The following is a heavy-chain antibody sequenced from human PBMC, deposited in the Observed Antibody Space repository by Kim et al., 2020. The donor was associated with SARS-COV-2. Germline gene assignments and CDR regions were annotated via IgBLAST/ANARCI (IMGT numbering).Heavy chain of an antibody. J-gene: IGHJ3*02. CDR2: IYHSGST. CDR1: GGSISSSNW. D-gene: IGHD3-22*01. V-gene: IGHV4-4*02. CDR3: ARKTYYYDSSGYLRRSRYDAFDI. Sequence: SETLSLTCAVSGGSISSSNWWSWVRQPPGKGLEWIGEIYHSGSTNYNPSLKSRVTISVDKSKNQFSLKLSSVTAADTAVYYCARKTYYYDSSGYLRRSRYDAFDIWGQGTMVTVSS.